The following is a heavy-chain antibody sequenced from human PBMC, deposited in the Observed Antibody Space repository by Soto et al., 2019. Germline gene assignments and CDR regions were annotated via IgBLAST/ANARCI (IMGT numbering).Heavy chain of an antibody. CDR3: ARRRYSGFQVYYGMDV. CDR1: GGTFSSYA. J-gene: IGHJ6*02. V-gene: IGHV1-69*01. D-gene: IGHD5-12*01. Sequence: QVQLVQSGAEVKKPGSSVKVSCKASGGTFSSYAISWVRQAPGQGLEWMGGIIPIFGTANYAQKFQGRVTITADESTSTAYMELSSLRSEDTAVYYCARRRYSGFQVYYGMDVWGQGTTVTVSS. CDR2: IIPIFGTA.